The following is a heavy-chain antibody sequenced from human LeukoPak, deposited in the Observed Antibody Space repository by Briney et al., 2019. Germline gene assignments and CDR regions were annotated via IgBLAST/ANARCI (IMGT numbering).Heavy chain of an antibody. CDR1: GFTFSSYA. CDR2: ISYDGSNK. D-gene: IGHD2-2*01. Sequence: PGGSLRLSCAASGFTFSSYAMHWVRQAPGKGLEWVAVISYDGSNKYYADSVKGRFTISRDNAKNSLYLQMNSLRAEDTAVYYCARDRWCSSTSCYESFDYWGQGTLVTVSS. V-gene: IGHV3-30*04. CDR3: ARDRWCSSTSCYESFDY. J-gene: IGHJ4*02.